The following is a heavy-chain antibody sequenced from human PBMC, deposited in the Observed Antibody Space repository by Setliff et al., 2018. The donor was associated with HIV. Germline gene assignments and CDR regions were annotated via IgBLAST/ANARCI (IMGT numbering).Heavy chain of an antibody. Sequence: GSLRLSCAASGFTFINTWMSWVRQAPGKGLERVGRIKSRADGWPTDYAAPVKGRFIISTDDSKKTLYLQMNSLKTEDTAVYYCATEGYNRPLDYWGQGTLVTVSS. CDR1: GFTFINTW. CDR3: ATEGYNRPLDY. D-gene: IGHD5-12*01. CDR2: IKSRADGWPT. V-gene: IGHV3-15*01. J-gene: IGHJ4*02.